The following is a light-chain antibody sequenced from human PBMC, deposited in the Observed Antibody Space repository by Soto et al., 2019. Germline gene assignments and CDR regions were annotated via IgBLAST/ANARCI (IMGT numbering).Light chain of an antibody. Sequence: QSALTQPASVSGSPGQSITISCTGTSSDVGGYNYVSWYQQHPGKAPKLMIYDVSNRPSGVSNRFSGSKSGNTASLTISGFQAEDEADYYCSPYTSSSTLGDVFGTGTKLTVL. CDR1: SSDVGGYNY. V-gene: IGLV2-14*01. J-gene: IGLJ1*01. CDR2: DVS. CDR3: SPYTSSSTLGDV.